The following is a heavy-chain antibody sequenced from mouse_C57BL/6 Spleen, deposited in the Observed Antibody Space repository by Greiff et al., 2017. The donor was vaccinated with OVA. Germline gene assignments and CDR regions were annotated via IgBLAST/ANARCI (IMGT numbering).Heavy chain of an antibody. V-gene: IGHV1-55*01. Sequence: QVQLKQPGAELVKPGASVKMSCKASGYTFTSYWITWVKQRPGQGLEWIGDIYPGSGSTNYNEKFKSKATLTVDTSSSTAYMQLSSLTSEDSAVYYCARGTTVVDPDYFDYWGQGTTLTVSS. CDR3: ARGTTVVDPDYFDY. CDR1: GYTFTSYW. D-gene: IGHD1-1*01. J-gene: IGHJ2*01. CDR2: IYPGSGST.